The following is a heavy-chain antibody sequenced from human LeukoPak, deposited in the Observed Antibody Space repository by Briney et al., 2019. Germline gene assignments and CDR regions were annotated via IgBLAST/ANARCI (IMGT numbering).Heavy chain of an antibody. V-gene: IGHV3-23*01. CDR1: GFTFSSYA. D-gene: IGHD4-23*01. Sequence: TGGSLRLSCAASGFTFSSYAMSWVRQAPGKGLEWVSAISGSGGSTYYADSVKGRFTISRDNAKNSLYLQINSLRDEGTAVYYCARETVGLDYWGQGTLVTVSS. CDR3: ARETVGLDY. J-gene: IGHJ4*02. CDR2: ISGSGGST.